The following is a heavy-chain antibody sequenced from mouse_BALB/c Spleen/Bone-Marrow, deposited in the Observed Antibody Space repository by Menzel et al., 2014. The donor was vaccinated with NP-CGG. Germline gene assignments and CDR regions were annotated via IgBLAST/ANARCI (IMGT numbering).Heavy chain of an antibody. J-gene: IGHJ2*01. V-gene: IGHV1-22*01. CDR1: GYTFTDYT. D-gene: IGHD2-3*01. CDR2: INPNIGDT. CDR3: ARGRWYY. Sequence: EVQLQQSGPELVKPGASVEISCKTSGYTFTDYTLHWVKQSHGKSLEWIGCINPNIGDTSYNQKFKGKASLTVNKSSTTAYMELRSLTSEDAAIYYCARGRWYYWGQGTTLTVSS.